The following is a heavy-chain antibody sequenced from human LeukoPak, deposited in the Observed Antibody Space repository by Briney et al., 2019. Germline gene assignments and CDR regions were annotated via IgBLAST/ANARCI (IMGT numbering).Heavy chain of an antibody. D-gene: IGHD3-10*01. CDR1: GMSLTDYY. V-gene: IGHV4-34*01. CDR2: INHSGST. Sequence: PSETLSLTCGVSGMSLTDYYWTWIRHSPGKGLEWIGEINHSGSTNYNPSLKSRVTMSVDTSKVQFSLDLTSVTAADTAIYYCARALSGYGSGKGYFDSWGQGTLVTVPS. CDR3: ARALSGYGSGKGYFDS. J-gene: IGHJ4*02.